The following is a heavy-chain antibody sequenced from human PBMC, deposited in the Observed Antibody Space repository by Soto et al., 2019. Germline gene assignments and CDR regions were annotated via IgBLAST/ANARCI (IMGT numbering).Heavy chain of an antibody. Sequence: QVQLVQSGAEVKKPGSSVKVSCKASGGTLNKHAITWVRRAPGQGLEWLGGIIPMFGIPNYPQKFQGRVIITADDSTNTSHMEFSSLTSDDTAVYFCARGGTSVCLKGAYDVWGQGTMVTVSS. CDR1: GGTLNKHA. D-gene: IGHD6-19*01. CDR3: ARGGTSVCLKGAYDV. CDR2: IIPMFGIP. V-gene: IGHV1-69*01. J-gene: IGHJ3*01.